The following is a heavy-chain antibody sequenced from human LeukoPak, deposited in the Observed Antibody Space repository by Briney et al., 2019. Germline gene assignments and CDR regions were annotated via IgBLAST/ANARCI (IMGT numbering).Heavy chain of an antibody. J-gene: IGHJ4*02. D-gene: IGHD6-13*01. Sequence: PSETLSLTCTVSGGSISSYYWSWIRQPPGKGLEWIGYIYYSGSTNYNPSLKSRVTISVDTSKNQFSLKLSSVTAADTAVYYCANQPSGDSSIHWGQGTLVTVSS. CDR2: IYYSGST. V-gene: IGHV4-59*08. CDR3: ANQPSGDSSIH. CDR1: GGSISSYY.